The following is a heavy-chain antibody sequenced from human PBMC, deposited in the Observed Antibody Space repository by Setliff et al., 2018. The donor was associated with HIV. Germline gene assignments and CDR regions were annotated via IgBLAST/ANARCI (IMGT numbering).Heavy chain of an antibody. CDR3: ARGRLAAAASRRQFDYCYMDV. CDR2: INHTGST. V-gene: IGHV4-34*01. CDR1: GGSFSGYC. J-gene: IGHJ6*03. Sequence: LSLTCAVYGGSFSGYCWSWIRQPPGKGLEWIGEINHTGSTNYNPSLKSRVTISVDTSKNQFSLKLNSVTAAGTAVYYCARGRLAAAASRRQFDYCYMDVWTKGTTVTVSS. D-gene: IGHD6-13*01.